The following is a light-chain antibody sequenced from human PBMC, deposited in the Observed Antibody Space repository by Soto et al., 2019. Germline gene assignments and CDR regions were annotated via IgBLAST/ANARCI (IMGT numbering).Light chain of an antibody. Sequence: EIMMTQSPATLSVSPGERATLSCRASQSVSSNLAWYQQKPGQAPRLLIYGASTRATGIPARFSGSGSGTEFNLTNSSLQSEDFAVYYCQQYNNWPGTFGHGTKVEIK. CDR2: GAS. J-gene: IGKJ1*01. CDR1: QSVSSN. V-gene: IGKV3-15*01. CDR3: QQYNNWPGT.